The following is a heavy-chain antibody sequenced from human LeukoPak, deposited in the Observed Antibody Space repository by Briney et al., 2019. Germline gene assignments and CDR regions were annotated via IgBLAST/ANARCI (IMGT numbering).Heavy chain of an antibody. V-gene: IGHV1-69*01. CDR1: GGTFISYA. J-gene: IGHJ6*02. Sequence: SVKVSCKASGGTFISYAISWVRQAPGQGLEWMGGIIPIFGTANYAQKFQGRVTITADESTSTAYMELSSLRSEDTAVYYCARGRYRSGCGMDVWGQGTTVTVSS. CDR2: IIPIFGTA. D-gene: IGHD2-15*01. CDR3: ARGRYRSGCGMDV.